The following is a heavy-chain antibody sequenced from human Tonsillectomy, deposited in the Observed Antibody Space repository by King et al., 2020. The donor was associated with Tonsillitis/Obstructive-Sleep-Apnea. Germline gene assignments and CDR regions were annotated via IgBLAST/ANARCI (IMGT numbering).Heavy chain of an antibody. CDR3: ARVSGGVNADS. Sequence: VQLVESGGGVVQPGRSLRLSCAASGFIFRNYGMHWVRQAPGKGLEWVAVIWSDGSNKDYADSVEGRFPISTDNSKSTLYLQMNSLRVEDTAVYYCARVSGGVNADSWGQGTLVTVSS. D-gene: IGHD3-16*01. CDR2: IWSDGSNK. V-gene: IGHV3-33*01. J-gene: IGHJ4*02. CDR1: GFIFRNYG.